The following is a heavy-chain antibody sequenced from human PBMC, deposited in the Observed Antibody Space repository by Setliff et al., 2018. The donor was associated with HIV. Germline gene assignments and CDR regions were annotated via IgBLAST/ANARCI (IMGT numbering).Heavy chain of an antibody. CDR3: AKEGGSHCTKGVCFPTNWLDS. D-gene: IGHD2-8*01. V-gene: IGHV1-46*01. CDR1: GDTSTIHY. CDR2: MNKDGVGT. J-gene: IGHJ5*01. Sequence: ASVKVSCKASGDTSTIHYIHWVRQAPGQGLEWMGIMNKDGVGTAYAQKFQGRVTLTRDRSTNTVYMDLNSLRSEDTAVYYCAKEGGSHCTKGVCFPTNWLDSWGQGTLVTVSS.